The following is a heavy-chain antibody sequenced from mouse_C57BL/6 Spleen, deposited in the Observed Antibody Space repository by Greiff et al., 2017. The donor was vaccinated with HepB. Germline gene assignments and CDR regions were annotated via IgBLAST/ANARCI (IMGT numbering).Heavy chain of an antibody. CDR1: GFNIQNTY. Sequence: VQLQQSVAELVRPGASVKLSCTASGFNIQNTYMHWVKQRPEQGLEWIGRIDPAHGNTKYAPKFQGKATITADTSSNTAYLQLSSLTSEDTAIYYCPLDDYDEFAYWGQGTLVTVSA. V-gene: IGHV14-3*01. CDR3: PLDDYDEFAY. CDR2: IDPAHGNT. J-gene: IGHJ3*01. D-gene: IGHD2-4*01.